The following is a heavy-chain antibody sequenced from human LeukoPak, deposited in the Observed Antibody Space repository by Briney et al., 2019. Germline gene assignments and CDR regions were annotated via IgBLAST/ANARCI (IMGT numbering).Heavy chain of an antibody. Sequence: GGSLRLSCAASGFTFSDYYMSWIRQAPGKGLEWVSYISSSGSTIYYADSVKGRFTISRDNAKNSLYLQMNSLRAEDTAVYYCARYCDFWSGYYRTLDYWGQGTLVTVSS. CDR3: ARYCDFWSGYYRTLDY. J-gene: IGHJ4*02. CDR1: GFTFSDYY. V-gene: IGHV3-11*04. CDR2: ISSSGSTI. D-gene: IGHD3-3*01.